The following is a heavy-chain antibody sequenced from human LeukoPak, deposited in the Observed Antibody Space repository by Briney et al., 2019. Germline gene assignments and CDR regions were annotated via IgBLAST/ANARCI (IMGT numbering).Heavy chain of an antibody. CDR3: AKGGGATVPFDN. V-gene: IGHV3-23*01. D-gene: IGHD4-11*01. CDR2: ISVSGGST. Sequence: PGRSLRLSCAASGFTFSSYGMHWVRQAPGKGLEWVSVISVSGGSTYYADSVKGRFTISRDNSKNTLYLQMNSLRVEDTAVYYCAKGGGATVPFDNWGQGTLVTVSS. CDR1: GFTFSSYG. J-gene: IGHJ4*02.